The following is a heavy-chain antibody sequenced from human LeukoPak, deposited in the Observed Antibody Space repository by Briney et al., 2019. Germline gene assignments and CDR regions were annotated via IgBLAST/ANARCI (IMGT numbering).Heavy chain of an antibody. V-gene: IGHV4-31*03. CDR3: ASYCSSTSCSSGGAFDI. CDR1: GGSISSGGYY. CDR2: IYYSGST. J-gene: IGHJ3*02. D-gene: IGHD2-2*01. Sequence: SETLSLTCTVSGGSISSGGYYWSWIRQHPGKGLEWIGYIYYSGSTYYNPSLKSRVTISVDTSKNQFSLKLSSVTAADTAVYYCASYCSSTSCSSGGAFDIWGQGTMVTVSS.